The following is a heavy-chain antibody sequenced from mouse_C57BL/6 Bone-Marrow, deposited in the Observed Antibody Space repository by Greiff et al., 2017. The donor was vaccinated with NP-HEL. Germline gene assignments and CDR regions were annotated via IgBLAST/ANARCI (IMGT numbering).Heavy chain of an antibody. CDR3: ARFGITTVVDAMDY. V-gene: IGHV1-69*01. Sequence: VQLQQPGAELVMPGASVKLSCKASGYTFTSYWMHWVKQRPGQGLEWIGEIDPSDSYTNYNQKFKGKSTLTVDKSSSPAYMQLSSLTSEDSAVYYCARFGITTVVDAMDYWGQGTSVTVSS. CDR1: GYTFTSYW. J-gene: IGHJ4*01. CDR2: IDPSDSYT. D-gene: IGHD1-1*01.